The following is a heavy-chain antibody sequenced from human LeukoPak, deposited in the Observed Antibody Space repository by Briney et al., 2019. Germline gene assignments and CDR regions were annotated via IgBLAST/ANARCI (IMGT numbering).Heavy chain of an antibody. CDR3: ARHSLQLGDY. CDR1: GGSISSSSYY. J-gene: IGHJ4*02. D-gene: IGHD6-13*01. CDR2: IYYSGST. V-gene: IGHV4-39*01. Sequence: SETLSLTCTVSGGSISSSSYYWGWIRQPPGKGLEWIGSIYYSGSTYYNPSLKSRVTISVDTSKNQFSLKLSSVTAADTAVYYCARHSLQLGDYWGQGTLVTVSS.